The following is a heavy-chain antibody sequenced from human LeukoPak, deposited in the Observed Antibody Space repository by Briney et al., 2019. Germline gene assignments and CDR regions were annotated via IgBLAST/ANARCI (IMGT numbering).Heavy chain of an antibody. D-gene: IGHD2-2*01. Sequence: ASVKVSCKASGYTFTSYAIHWVRQAPGQRLEWMGWISAGNGNTKYSQNFQGRVTFISNTSATTAFMELSSLRSEDTAVYYCARDRLACSSTSCYGDWFDPWGQGTQVTVSS. CDR2: ISAGNGNT. J-gene: IGHJ5*02. V-gene: IGHV1-3*01. CDR3: ARDRLACSSTSCYGDWFDP. CDR1: GYTFTSYA.